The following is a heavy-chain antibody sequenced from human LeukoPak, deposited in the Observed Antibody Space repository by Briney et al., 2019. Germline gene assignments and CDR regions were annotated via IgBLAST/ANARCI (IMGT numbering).Heavy chain of an antibody. CDR2: ISPTGSTT. V-gene: IGHV3-74*01. J-gene: IGHJ4*02. D-gene: IGHD6-6*01. CDR3: ARGPNSNWSGLEF. CDR1: GFSFSGHW. Sequence: GSLRLSCTASGFSFSGHWMHWARQLPGKGLVWVSRISPTGSTTSYADSVKGRFTVSRDNAKNTLYLQVNNLRAEDTAVYYCARGPNSNWSGLEFWGQGTLLTVSS.